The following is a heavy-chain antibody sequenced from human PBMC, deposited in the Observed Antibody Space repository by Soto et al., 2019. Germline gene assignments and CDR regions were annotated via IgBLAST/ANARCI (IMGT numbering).Heavy chain of an antibody. CDR1: GFTFSSYS. V-gene: IGHV3-21*01. D-gene: IGHD6-6*01. CDR3: ARGGAARPSSRDYYYYGMDV. J-gene: IGHJ6*02. Sequence: EVQLVESGGGLVKPGGSLRLSCAASGFTFSSYSMNWVRQAPGKGLEWVSSISSSSSYIYYADSVKSRFTISRDNAKNSLYLQMNSLRAEDTALYYCARGGAARPSSRDYYYYGMDVWGQGTTVTVSS. CDR2: ISSSSSYI.